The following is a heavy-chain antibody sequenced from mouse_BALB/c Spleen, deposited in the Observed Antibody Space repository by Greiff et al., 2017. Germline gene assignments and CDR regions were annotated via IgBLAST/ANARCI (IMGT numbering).Heavy chain of an antibody. D-gene: IGHD4-1*02. CDR1: GYSFTDYI. J-gene: IGHJ2*01. CDR3: ARKGTNWFDY. V-gene: IGHV1-39*01. Sequence: EVKLQQTGPELVKPGASVKISCKASGYSFTDYIMLWVKQSHGKSLEWIGNINPYYGSTSYNLKFKGKATLTVDKSSSTAYMQLNSLTSEDSAVYYCARKGTNWFDYWGQGTTLTVSS. CDR2: INPYYGST.